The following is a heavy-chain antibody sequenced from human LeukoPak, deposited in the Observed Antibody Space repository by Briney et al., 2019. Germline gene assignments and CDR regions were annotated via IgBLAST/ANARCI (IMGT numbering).Heavy chain of an antibody. J-gene: IGHJ4*02. CDR3: ASHYASGGSSSIDS. D-gene: IGHD3-10*01. CDR2: IYYSGST. CDR1: AGSISSSTYY. Sequence: SETLSLTCTVSAGSISSSTYYWGWIRQPPGKGLEWIGNIYYSGSTYYNPSLKSRVTISVDMSKSQFSLRLTSVTAADTAMYYCASHYASGGSSSIDSWGQGTLVTVSP. V-gene: IGHV4-39*01.